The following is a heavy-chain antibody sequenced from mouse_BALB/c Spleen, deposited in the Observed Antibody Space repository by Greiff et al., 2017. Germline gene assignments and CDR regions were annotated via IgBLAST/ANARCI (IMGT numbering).Heavy chain of an antibody. CDR2: ISYDGSN. CDR3: ARDEGGTCMDY. J-gene: IGHJ4*01. V-gene: IGHV3-6*02. Sequence: EVKLQESGPGLVKPSQSLSLTCSVTGYSITSGYYWTWIRQFPGNKLEWMGYISYDGSNNYNPSLKNRISITRDTSKNQFFLKLNSVTTEDTATYYCARDEGGTCMDYWGQGTSVTVSS. CDR1: GYSITSGYY. D-gene: IGHD4-1*01.